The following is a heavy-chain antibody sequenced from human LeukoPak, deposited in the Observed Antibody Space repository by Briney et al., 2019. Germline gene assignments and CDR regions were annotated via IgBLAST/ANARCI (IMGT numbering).Heavy chain of an antibody. V-gene: IGHV3-66*01. CDR3: AKDPRGTIWDAFDI. CDR1: GFTVSSNY. Sequence: GGSLRLSCAASGFTVSSNYMSWVRQAPGKGLEWVSVIYSGGSTYYADSVKGRFTISRDNSKNTLYLQMNSLRAEDTAVYYCAKDPRGTIWDAFDIWGQGTMVTVSS. D-gene: IGHD3-16*01. CDR2: IYSGGST. J-gene: IGHJ3*02.